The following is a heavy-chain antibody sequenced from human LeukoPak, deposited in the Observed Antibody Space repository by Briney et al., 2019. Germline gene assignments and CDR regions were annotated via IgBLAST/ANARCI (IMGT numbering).Heavy chain of an antibody. D-gene: IGHD3-9*01. J-gene: IGHJ6*04. CDR2: ISAYNGNT. CDR1: GYTFTSYG. CDR3: ARVSRYFDWLPYNYGMDV. V-gene: IGHV1-18*04. Sequence: ASVKVSCKASGYTFTSYGISWVRQAPGQGLEWMGWISAYNGNTNYAQKLQGRVTMTTDTSTSTAYMELRSLRSDDTAVYYCARVSRYFDWLPYNYGMDVWGKGTTVTASS.